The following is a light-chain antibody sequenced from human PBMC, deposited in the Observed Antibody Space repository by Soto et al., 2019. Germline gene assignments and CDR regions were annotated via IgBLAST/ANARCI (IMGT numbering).Light chain of an antibody. CDR3: QQYGSSHLT. CDR1: QSVAGSS. Sequence: EIMLTQSPGTLSLSPGDRATLSCRASQSVAGSSLAWYQQKPDQAPRLLIFGASNRATGIPARFSGSGSGTDFSLIINGREPEDFAVYFCQQYGSSHLTFGGGTKVDIK. CDR2: GAS. V-gene: IGKV3-20*01. J-gene: IGKJ4*01.